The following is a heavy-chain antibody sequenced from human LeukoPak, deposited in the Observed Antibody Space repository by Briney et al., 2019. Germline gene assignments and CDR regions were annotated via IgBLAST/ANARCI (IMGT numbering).Heavy chain of an antibody. D-gene: IGHD3-22*01. V-gene: IGHV1-2*06. CDR1: GYTFTGYY. CDR3: ARDSQSWFYYDSSGFDAFDI. Sequence: ASVKVSCKAPGYTFTGYYIHWVRRAPGQGLEWMGRINTNIGGTDYAQEFQGRVTMTRDSSISTAYMDLSRLTSDDTAVYYCARDSQSWFYYDSSGFDAFDIWGQGTMVTVSS. CDR2: INTNIGGT. J-gene: IGHJ3*02.